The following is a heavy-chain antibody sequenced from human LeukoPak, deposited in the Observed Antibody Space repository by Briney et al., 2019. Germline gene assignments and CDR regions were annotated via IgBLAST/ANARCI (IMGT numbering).Heavy chain of an antibody. D-gene: IGHD2-21*02. CDR3: ARLGQIVVGTASHDVFDI. Sequence: GESLQISCKGSGYSFATNWIGWVRQIPGKCLEWMGILYPGDSDNRYSPSLQGQVHIYADKSVSTAHLQWSSLKAADTALYYCARLGQIVVGTASHDVFDIWGQGTMVTVSS. CDR1: GYSFATNW. J-gene: IGHJ3*02. CDR2: LYPGDSDN. V-gene: IGHV5-51*01.